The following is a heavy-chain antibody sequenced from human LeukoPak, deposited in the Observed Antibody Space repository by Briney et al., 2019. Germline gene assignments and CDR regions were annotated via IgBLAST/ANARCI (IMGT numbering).Heavy chain of an antibody. CDR2: TYYRSKWYN. CDR3: ASHVTIFGVVDGAWFDP. J-gene: IGHJ5*02. Sequence: SQTLSLTCAISGDSVSSNSAAWNWIRQSPSRGLEWLGRTYYRSKWYNDYAVSVKSRITINPDTSKNQFSLQLNSVTPEDTAVYYCASHVTIFGVVDGAWFDPWGQGTLVTVSS. D-gene: IGHD3-3*01. CDR1: GDSVSSNSAA. V-gene: IGHV6-1*01.